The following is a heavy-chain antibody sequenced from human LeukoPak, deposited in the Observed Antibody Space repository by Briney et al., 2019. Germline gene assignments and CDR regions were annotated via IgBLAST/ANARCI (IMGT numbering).Heavy chain of an antibody. V-gene: IGHV4-39*07. CDR3: ARAGCSTCYSRWFDP. CDR1: GGSISSLSYY. Sequence: SETLSLTCTVSGGSISSLSYYWGWIRQPPGKGLEWIGSIYYSGTTYYNPSLKSRVTISVDTSKNQFSLKLSSVTAADTAVYYCARAGCSTCYSRWFDPWGQGTLVTVSS. CDR2: IYYSGTT. J-gene: IGHJ5*02. D-gene: IGHD2-15*01.